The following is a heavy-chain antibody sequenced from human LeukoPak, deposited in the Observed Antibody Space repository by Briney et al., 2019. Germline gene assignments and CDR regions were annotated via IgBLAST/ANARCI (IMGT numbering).Heavy chain of an antibody. CDR3: ATPTTTCYSH. CDR1: AYSFTCYY. J-gene: IGHJ4*02. CDR2: LNPGDDTK. Sequence: ASGKLSCKASAYSFTCYYMHWVRQVPGQGLEWMVILNPGDDTKNYAQEFQGRVNMTRETSTSTVYMEQSSLRSEDTGVYYCATPTTTCYSHWGEGTLVSVFS. D-gene: IGHD2-21*02. V-gene: IGHV1-46*01.